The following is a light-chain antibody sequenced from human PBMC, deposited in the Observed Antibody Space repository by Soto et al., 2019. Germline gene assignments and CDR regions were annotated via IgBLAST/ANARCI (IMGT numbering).Light chain of an antibody. CDR3: QQYGSSPQA. V-gene: IGKV3-20*01. Sequence: EIVLTQSPGTLSLSPGERATLSCWASQSVSSSYLAWYQQKPGQAPRLHIYGASSRATGIPDRFSGSGSGTDFTLTISRLEPEDFAVYYCQQYGSSPQAFGPGTKVDIK. CDR2: GAS. J-gene: IGKJ3*01. CDR1: QSVSSSY.